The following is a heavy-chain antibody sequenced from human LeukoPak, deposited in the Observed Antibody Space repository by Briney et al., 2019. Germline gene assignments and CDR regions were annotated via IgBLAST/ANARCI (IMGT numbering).Heavy chain of an antibody. D-gene: IGHD6-6*01. CDR2: ISYDGSNK. CDR3: ARAGSSFNYYYYYGMDV. Sequence: PGGSLRLSCAASGFTFSSYAMHWVRQAPGKWLEWVAVISYDGSNKYYADSVKGRFTISRDNSKNTLYLQMNSLRAEDTAVYYCARAGSSFNYYYYYGMDVWGQGTTVTVSS. J-gene: IGHJ6*02. V-gene: IGHV3-30-3*01. CDR1: GFTFSSYA.